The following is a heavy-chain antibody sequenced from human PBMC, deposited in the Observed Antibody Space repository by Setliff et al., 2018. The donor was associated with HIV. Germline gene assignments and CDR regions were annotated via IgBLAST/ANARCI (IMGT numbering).Heavy chain of an antibody. V-gene: IGHV4-59*01. CDR3: ARTRYYYDSGSYYFQYYYYMDV. D-gene: IGHD3-22*01. Sequence: SETLSLTCSVSGYSISSGYYWGWIRQPPGKGLEWIGYISYSGTTNYNPSLKSRVTISVDTSKNQFSLNLSSVTAADTAVYYCARTRYYYDSGSYYFQYYYYMDVWGKGTTVTVSS. CDR2: ISYSGTT. J-gene: IGHJ6*03. CDR1: GYSISSGYY.